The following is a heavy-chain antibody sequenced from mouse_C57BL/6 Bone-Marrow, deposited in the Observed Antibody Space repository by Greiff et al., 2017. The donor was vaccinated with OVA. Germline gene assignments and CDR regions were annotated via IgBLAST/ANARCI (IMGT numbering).Heavy chain of an antibody. V-gene: IGHV5-9*01. D-gene: IGHD2-4*01. Sequence: EVMLVESGGGLVKPGGSLKLSCAASGFTFSSYTMSWVRQTPEKRLEWVATISGGGGNTYYPDSVKGRFTISRDNAKNTLYLQMSSLRSEDTALYYCAREGFDYPAWFAYWGQGTLVTVSA. J-gene: IGHJ3*01. CDR3: AREGFDYPAWFAY. CDR2: ISGGGGNT. CDR1: GFTFSSYT.